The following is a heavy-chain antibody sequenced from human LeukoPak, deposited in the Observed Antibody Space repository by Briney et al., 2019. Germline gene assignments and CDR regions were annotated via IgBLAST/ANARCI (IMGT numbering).Heavy chain of an antibody. CDR2: INHSGST. CDR3: ASYNWNDQGENWFDP. J-gene: IGHJ5*02. Sequence: SETLSLTCAVYGGPFSGYYWSWFRQPPGKGLEWIGEINHSGSTNYNSSLNSRVTISVDTSKNQFFLKLASVTAADTAVYYCASYNWNDQGENWFDPWGQGTQVTVSS. CDR1: GGPFSGYY. D-gene: IGHD1-1*01. V-gene: IGHV4-34*01.